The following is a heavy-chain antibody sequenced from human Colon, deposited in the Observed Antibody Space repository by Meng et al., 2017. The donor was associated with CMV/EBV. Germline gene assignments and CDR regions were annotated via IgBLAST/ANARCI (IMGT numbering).Heavy chain of an antibody. Sequence: GESLKISCAAPGFTFNGHWMSWVRQAPGKGLEWVANIDPGGSVEKYVDSVKGRFTISRDNAKNSLFLQMNSLRAEDTAVFYCARTDTTSSGYFDYWGQGALVTVSS. CDR2: IDPGGSVE. CDR1: GFTFNGHW. CDR3: ARTDTTSSGYFDY. V-gene: IGHV3-7*01. D-gene: IGHD6-6*01. J-gene: IGHJ4*02.